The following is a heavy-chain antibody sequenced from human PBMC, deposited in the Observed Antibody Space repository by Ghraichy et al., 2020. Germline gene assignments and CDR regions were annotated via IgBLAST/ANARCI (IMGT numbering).Heavy chain of an antibody. V-gene: IGHV3-21*01. D-gene: IGHD1-1*01. J-gene: IGHJ6*02. CDR2: ISSDSKYI. CDR1: GFTFSSWS. Sequence: GGSLRLSCAASGFTFSSWSMNWVRQAPGKGLDWVSAISSDSKYIYYADSVKGRFTISRDNAKSSLYLQMNSVGAEDTAVYYCARITSSGPYGMDVWGQGTTVTVSS. CDR3: ARITSSGPYGMDV.